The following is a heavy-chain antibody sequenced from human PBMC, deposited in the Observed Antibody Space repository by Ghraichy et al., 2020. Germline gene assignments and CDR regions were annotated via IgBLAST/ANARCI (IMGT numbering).Heavy chain of an antibody. CDR3: ARDPALTNYCDF. J-gene: IGHJ4*02. D-gene: IGHD3-3*02. V-gene: IGHV1-18*01. CDR1: GYDFSVFG. CDR2: ISASNGNR. Sequence: ASVKVSCKTSGYDFSVFGISWLRQAPGQGLEWMGWISASNGNRHYAQKFQGRLTLITDTPTSTADMELGSLTSADTAVYYCARDPALTNYCDFWGQGTLV.